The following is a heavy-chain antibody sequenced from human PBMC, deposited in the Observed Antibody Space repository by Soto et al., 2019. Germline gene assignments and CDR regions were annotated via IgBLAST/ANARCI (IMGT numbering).Heavy chain of an antibody. D-gene: IGHD5-12*01. CDR2: ISGSGGST. J-gene: IGHJ5*02. V-gene: IGHV3-23*01. CDR1: GFTFSSYA. Sequence: GGSLRLSCAASGFTFSSYAMSWVRQAPGKGLEWVSAISGSGGSTYYADSVKGRFTISRDNSKNTLYLQMNSLRAEDTAVYYCAKDIEVATIPIYWFDPWGQGTLVTVSS. CDR3: AKDIEVATIPIYWFDP.